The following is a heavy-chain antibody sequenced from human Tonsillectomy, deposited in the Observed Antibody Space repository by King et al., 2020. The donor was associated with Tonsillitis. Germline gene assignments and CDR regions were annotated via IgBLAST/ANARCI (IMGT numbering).Heavy chain of an antibody. CDR2: IKQDGSEK. J-gene: IGHJ4*02. V-gene: IGHV3-7*01. Sequence: VQLVESGGGLVQPGGSLRLSCAASGFTFSSYWMSWVRQAPGKGLEWVANIKQDGSEKYYVDSVKGRFTISRDNAKNSLYLQMNSLRAEDPAVYYCAREGPGGEHHYWGQGTLVTVSS. D-gene: IGHD3-16*01. CDR1: GFTFSSYW. CDR3: AREGPGGEHHY.